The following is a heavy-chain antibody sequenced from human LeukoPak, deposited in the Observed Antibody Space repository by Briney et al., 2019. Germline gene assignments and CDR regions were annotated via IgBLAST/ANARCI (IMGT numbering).Heavy chain of an antibody. Sequence: GGSLRLSCAASGFYFSTFAMTWVRQAPGKGLEWVSYISGSANVMYYADSVKGRFTISRVNAKNSLYLQMNSLRDEDTAIYYCARGPPPIVVIPTGSDYWGQGTLVTVSS. V-gene: IGHV3-48*02. CDR1: GFYFSTFA. CDR2: ISGSANVM. D-gene: IGHD2-2*01. CDR3: ARGPPPIVVIPTGSDY. J-gene: IGHJ4*02.